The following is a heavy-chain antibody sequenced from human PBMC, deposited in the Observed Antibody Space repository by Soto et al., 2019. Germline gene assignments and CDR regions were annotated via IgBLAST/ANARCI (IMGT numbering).Heavy chain of an antibody. CDR2: TYLDGRI. CDR1: GVPISSTSYF. D-gene: IGHD6-13*01. Sequence: QVQLQESGPRLVKPSETVSLTCSVSGVPISSTSYFWAWIRQPPGKGLEWIGNTYLDGRISYNPSLESRLTISVDTSKNHFSLTMTSVTASDTALYYCARRGYGLDVWGQGTTVKVSS. CDR3: ARRGYGLDV. V-gene: IGHV4-39*01. J-gene: IGHJ6*02.